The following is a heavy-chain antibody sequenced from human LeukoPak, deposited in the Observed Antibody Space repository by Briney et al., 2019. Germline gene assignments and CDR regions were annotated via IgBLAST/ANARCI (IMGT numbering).Heavy chain of an antibody. D-gene: IGHD3-16*01. Sequence: PGGSLRLSCAASGFTFSSYEMNWVRQAPGRGLEWVSYISGSGATIYYADSVKGRFTISRDNAENSLNLQMNSLRAEDTAVYYCARDIRRLWGVFDYWGQGTLVTVSS. CDR1: GFTFSSYE. CDR3: ARDIRRLWGVFDY. V-gene: IGHV3-48*03. CDR2: ISGSGATI. J-gene: IGHJ4*02.